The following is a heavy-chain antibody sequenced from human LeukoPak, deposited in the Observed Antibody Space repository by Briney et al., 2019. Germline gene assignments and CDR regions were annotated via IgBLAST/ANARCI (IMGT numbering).Heavy chain of an antibody. CDR3: ARQGITGWLEFNY. D-gene: IGHD6-19*01. Sequence: GEALKISFDGSGYPFKHYYIAWGRQVPGKGLEWMGIIYAGDSDTKYSPSFQGQVTISADKSIATVYLQWSSLKASDRSTYYCARQGITGWLEFNYWGQGTLVTVSS. V-gene: IGHV5-51*01. J-gene: IGHJ4*02. CDR2: IYAGDSDT. CDR1: GYPFKHYY.